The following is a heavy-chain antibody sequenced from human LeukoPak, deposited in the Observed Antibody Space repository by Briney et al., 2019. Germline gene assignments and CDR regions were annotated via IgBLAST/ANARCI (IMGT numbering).Heavy chain of an antibody. D-gene: IGHD3-3*01. CDR3: TRAAMEWLLVNWFDP. V-gene: IGHV3-49*03. Sequence: GGSLRLSCTASGFTFGDYAMSWFRQAPGKGLEWVGFIRSKAYGGTTEYAASVKGRFTISRDDSKSIAYLQMNSLKTEDTAVYYCTRAAMEWLLVNWFDPWGQGTLVTVSS. CDR2: IRSKAYGGTT. CDR1: GFTFGDYA. J-gene: IGHJ5*02.